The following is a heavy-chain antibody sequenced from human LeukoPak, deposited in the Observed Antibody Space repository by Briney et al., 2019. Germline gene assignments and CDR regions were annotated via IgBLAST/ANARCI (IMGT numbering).Heavy chain of an antibody. D-gene: IGHD3-16*01. CDR3: ARRVPNEVITDYFDY. Sequence: AGSLRVSCVASGFSLSSYSMNWVRQAPGKGVEWISFIHVSGGIIFYAESVEGRFTISRDTAKNSLYLQMNSLRAEDTAVYYCARRVPNEVITDYFDYWGPGTLVTVSS. CDR2: IHVSGGII. J-gene: IGHJ4*02. CDR1: GFSLSSYS. V-gene: IGHV3-48*04.